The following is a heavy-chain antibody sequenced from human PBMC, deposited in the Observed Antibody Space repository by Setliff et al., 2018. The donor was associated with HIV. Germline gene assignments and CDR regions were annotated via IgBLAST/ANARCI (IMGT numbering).Heavy chain of an antibody. J-gene: IGHJ4*01. D-gene: IGHD1-26*01. CDR1: GVSVNNDDDY. V-gene: IGHV4-39*01. Sequence: PSETLSLTCAVSGVSVNNDDDYWGWIRQPPGKGLEWIAIIHQSGTAHKRPSLKSRVTISIDTSENLFSLKLSGVTAADTAIYYCARQVGEGKWYLDSWGHGTPVTVSS. CDR3: ARQVGEGKWYLDS. CDR2: IHQSGTA.